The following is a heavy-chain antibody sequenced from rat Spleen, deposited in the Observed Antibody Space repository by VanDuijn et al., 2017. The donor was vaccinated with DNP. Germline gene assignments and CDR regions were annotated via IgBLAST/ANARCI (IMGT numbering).Heavy chain of an antibody. V-gene: IGHV5-7*01. Sequence: EVQVVESGGGLVQPGRSMTVSCAASGFTFSNSDMAWVRQAPKKGLEWVATISYDGSSTYYRDSVKGRFTISRDNAKSTLYLQMDSLRSEDTATYYCARRGFDYWGQGVMVTVSS. CDR2: ISYDGSST. J-gene: IGHJ2*01. CDR1: GFTFSNSD. CDR3: ARRGFDY.